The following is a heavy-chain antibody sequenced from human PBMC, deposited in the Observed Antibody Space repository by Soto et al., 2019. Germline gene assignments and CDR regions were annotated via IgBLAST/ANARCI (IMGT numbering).Heavy chain of an antibody. CDR3: AIGVPAAIPVDYYYGMDA. CDR2: INAGNGNT. J-gene: IGHJ6*02. CDR1: GYTFTSYA. V-gene: IGHV1-3*01. Sequence: ASVKVSCKASGYTFTSYAMHWVRQAPGQRLEWMGWINAGNGNTKYSQKFQGRVTITRDTSASTAYMELSSLRSEDTAVYYCAIGVPAAIPVDYYYGMDAWGQGTTVTVSS. D-gene: IGHD2-2*02.